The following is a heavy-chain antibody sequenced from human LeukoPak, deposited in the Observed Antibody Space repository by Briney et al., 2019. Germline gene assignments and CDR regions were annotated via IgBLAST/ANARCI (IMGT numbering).Heavy chain of an antibody. CDR2: NYYSGST. CDR3: ARDFAVTTAYYYGVDV. CDR1: GGSISSYY. V-gene: IGHV4-59*01. Sequence: PSETLSLTRTVSGGSISSYYWSWTRQPPGKGLEWIGYNYYSGSTDYNPSLRSRVTISVDTPKNQFSLKLSSVTAADTAVYYCARDFAVTTAYYYGVDVWGQGITVTVSS. J-gene: IGHJ6*02. D-gene: IGHD4-17*01.